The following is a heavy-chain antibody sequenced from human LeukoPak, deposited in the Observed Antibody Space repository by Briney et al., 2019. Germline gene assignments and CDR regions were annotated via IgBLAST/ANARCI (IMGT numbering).Heavy chain of an antibody. CDR1: GGSISSGDYY. J-gene: IGHJ4*02. CDR2: IYYSGST. Sequence: SQTLSLTCTVSGGSISSGDYYWSWIRQPPGKGLEWIGYIYYSGSTYYNPSLKSRVTISVDTSKNQFSLKLSSVTAADTAVYYCTREGEIAAAGTFRHWGQGTLVTVSS. D-gene: IGHD6-13*01. CDR3: TREGEIAAAGTFRH. V-gene: IGHV4-30-4*08.